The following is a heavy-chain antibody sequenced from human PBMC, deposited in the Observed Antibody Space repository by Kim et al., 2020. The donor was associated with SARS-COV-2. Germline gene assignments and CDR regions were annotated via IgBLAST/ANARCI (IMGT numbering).Heavy chain of an antibody. CDR3: ARGGSGYNYGIDY. V-gene: IGHV3-48*02. J-gene: IGHJ4*02. D-gene: IGHD5-18*01. Sequence: YSDSVTGRFTVSRDNGKNSLFLQMNSLRDDDTAVYYCARGGSGYNYGIDYWGQGTLVTVSS.